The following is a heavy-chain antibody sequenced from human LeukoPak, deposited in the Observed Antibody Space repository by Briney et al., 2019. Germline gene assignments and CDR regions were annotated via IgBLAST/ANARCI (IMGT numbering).Heavy chain of an antibody. Sequence: GRSLRLSCAASGFTFGDYAMHWVRQAPGKGLEWVSGINWKSNNIGYADSVKGRFTISRDYAKNSLYLQMNSLRTEDTALYYCARDRAGYFYAMDVWGQGTSVTVSS. CDR3: ARDRAGYFYAMDV. J-gene: IGHJ6*02. CDR2: INWKSNNI. D-gene: IGHD6-13*01. CDR1: GFTFGDYA. V-gene: IGHV3-9*01.